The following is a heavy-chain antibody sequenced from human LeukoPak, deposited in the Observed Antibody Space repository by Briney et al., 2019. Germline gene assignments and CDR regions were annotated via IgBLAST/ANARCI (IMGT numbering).Heavy chain of an antibody. J-gene: IGHJ5*02. Sequence: GGSLRLSCVASGFIFNNAWMNWVRQAPGKGLEWVGRIKRKTDGGTTDYAAPVKGRFIISRDDSKNTLYLQMNSLKTEDTAVYYCTTDTPYLPAWGQGALVTVSS. V-gene: IGHV3-15*01. CDR3: TTDTPYLPA. D-gene: IGHD2/OR15-2a*01. CDR2: IKRKTDGGTT. CDR1: GFIFNNAW.